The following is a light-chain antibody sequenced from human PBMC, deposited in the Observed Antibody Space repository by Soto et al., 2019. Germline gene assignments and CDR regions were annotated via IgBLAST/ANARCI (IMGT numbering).Light chain of an antibody. CDR3: SSYTSGSTLVV. Sequence: QSALTQPASVSGSPGQSITISCTGTSSDVGGYNYVSWYQQHPGKAPKLMIYEVRNRPSEVSNRFSGSKSCNTASLTISGLQAEDEGNYYCSSYTSGSTLVVFGGGTKLTVL. CDR1: SSDVGGYNY. V-gene: IGLV2-14*01. J-gene: IGLJ2*01. CDR2: EVR.